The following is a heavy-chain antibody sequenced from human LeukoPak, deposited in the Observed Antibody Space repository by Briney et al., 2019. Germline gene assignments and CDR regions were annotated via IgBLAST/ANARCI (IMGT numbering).Heavy chain of an antibody. Sequence: GGSLRLSCAASGFTFSSYRMNWVRQAPGKGLEWVSSISSSSSYIYYADSVKGRFTISRDNAKNSLYLQMNSLRAEDTAVYYCARDFAAAGFDPWGQGTLVTVSS. CDR2: ISSSSSYI. J-gene: IGHJ5*02. V-gene: IGHV3-21*01. CDR1: GFTFSSYR. CDR3: ARDFAAAGFDP. D-gene: IGHD6-13*01.